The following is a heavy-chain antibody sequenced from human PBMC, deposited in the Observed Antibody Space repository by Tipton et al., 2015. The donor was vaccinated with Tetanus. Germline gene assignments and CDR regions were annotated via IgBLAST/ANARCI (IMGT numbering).Heavy chain of an antibody. CDR2: IYLGDSDT. D-gene: IGHD7-27*01. V-gene: IGHV5-51*01. CDR3: ARALTGDARYIDL. Sequence: QLVQSGAEVKKPGESLKISCKGSGNSFTSYWIGWVRQMPGEGLEWMGIIYLGDSDTRYSPSFQGQVTISADKSISTAYLQWSSLKASDTAMYYCARALTGDARYIDLWGRGTLVTVSS. J-gene: IGHJ2*01. CDR1: GNSFTSYW.